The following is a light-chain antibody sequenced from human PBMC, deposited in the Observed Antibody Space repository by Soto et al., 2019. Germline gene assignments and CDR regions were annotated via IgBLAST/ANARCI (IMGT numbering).Light chain of an antibody. Sequence: DIQMTQSPSTLSASVGDRVTITCRASQSISSWLAWYQQKPGKAPKLLIYDAPSLESGVPSRFSGSGSGTEFTLTISSLQPADFATYYCQQYNSYSRTFGQGTKVEIK. CDR3: QQYNSYSRT. CDR1: QSISSW. V-gene: IGKV1-5*01. J-gene: IGKJ1*01. CDR2: DAP.